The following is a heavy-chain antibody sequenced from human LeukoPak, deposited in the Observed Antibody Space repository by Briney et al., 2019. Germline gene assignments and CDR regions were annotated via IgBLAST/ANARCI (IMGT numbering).Heavy chain of an antibody. CDR1: GFTFSTYW. CDR3: ARDSAGNDY. D-gene: IGHD6-13*01. Sequence: GGSLRLSCEASGFTFSTYWMSWVRQAPGKGLEWVANIKQDGSEKYYVDSVRGRFTISRDNAKNSLYLQMNSLRAEDTAMYYCARDSAGNDYWGQGTLVTVSS. J-gene: IGHJ4*02. V-gene: IGHV3-7*01. CDR2: IKQDGSEK.